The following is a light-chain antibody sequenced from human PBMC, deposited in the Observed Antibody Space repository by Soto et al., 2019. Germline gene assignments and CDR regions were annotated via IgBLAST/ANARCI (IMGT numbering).Light chain of an antibody. V-gene: IGKV1-27*01. Sequence: DIQMTHSPSAMSASVLYRVNITFLASQGISSYLAWYQQKPGKAPKLLIYAASTLQSGVPSRFSGSGSGTDFTLTISSLQPEDVATYYCQKYNSALLTFGQGTRLEIK. CDR2: AAS. CDR1: QGISSY. J-gene: IGKJ5*01. CDR3: QKYNSALLT.